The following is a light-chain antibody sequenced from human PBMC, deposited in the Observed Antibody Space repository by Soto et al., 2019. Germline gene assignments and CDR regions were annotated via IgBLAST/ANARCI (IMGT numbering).Light chain of an antibody. CDR1: QSISTY. CDR2: DAS. J-gene: IGKJ5*01. CDR3: QQSSHWPTIT. Sequence: EILFTPSPPTLSLSPGESATLSGWASQSISTYLGWYQQKPGQAPRLLIYDASNRATGIPDTFSGSRSGTDFTLTTRSLETDDSAVYYCQQSSHWPTITVGTGNRRENK. V-gene: IGKV3-11*01.